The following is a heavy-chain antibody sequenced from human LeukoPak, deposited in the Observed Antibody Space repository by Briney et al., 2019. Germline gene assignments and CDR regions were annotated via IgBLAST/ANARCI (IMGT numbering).Heavy chain of an antibody. CDR3: ARGGTWVDAFDI. CDR2: ISSSTSYI. D-gene: IGHD1-26*01. V-gene: IGHV3-21*01. Sequence: PGGSLRLSCAASRFTFNIYTMTWVRQAPGKGLEWVSSISSSTSYIYYADSVKGRFTISRDNAKNSLFLQMNSLRAEDTAVYYCARGGTWVDAFDIWGQGTMVTVSS. J-gene: IGHJ3*02. CDR1: RFTFNIYT.